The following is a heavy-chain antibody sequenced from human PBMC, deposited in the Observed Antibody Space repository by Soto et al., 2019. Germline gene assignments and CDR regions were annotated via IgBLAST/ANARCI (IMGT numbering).Heavy chain of an antibody. CDR3: ARGNVVANDY. Sequence: TLSLTCAVSGGSISSGDYSWSCIRQPPGKGLEWIGYIYHSGSTYYNPSLKSRVTISADRSKNQFSLKLSSVTAADTAVYYCARGNVVANDYWGQGTLVTVSS. CDR2: IYHSGST. CDR1: GGSISSGDYS. J-gene: IGHJ4*02. V-gene: IGHV4-30-2*01. D-gene: IGHD2-21*01.